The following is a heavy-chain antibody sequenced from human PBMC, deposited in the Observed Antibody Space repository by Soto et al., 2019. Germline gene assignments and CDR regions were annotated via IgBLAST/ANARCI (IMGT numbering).Heavy chain of an antibody. V-gene: IGHV1-69*01. J-gene: IGHJ6*02. D-gene: IGHD1-1*01. Sequence: QVQLVQSGAEVKKPGSSVKVSCKASGGTFSSYAISWVRQAPGQGLEWMGGIIPIFGTANYAQKFQGRVTITADESTSTAHMELGSLRSEDTAVYYCARGRTNEGYYYYGMDVWGQGTTVTVSS. CDR1: GGTFSSYA. CDR2: IIPIFGTA. CDR3: ARGRTNEGYYYYGMDV.